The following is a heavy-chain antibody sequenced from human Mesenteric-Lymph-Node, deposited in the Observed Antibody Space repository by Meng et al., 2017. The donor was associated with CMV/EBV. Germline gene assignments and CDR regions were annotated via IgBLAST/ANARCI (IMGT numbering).Heavy chain of an antibody. D-gene: IGHD4-23*01. CDR3: TRGSVFHYSGNSDVFDV. J-gene: IGHJ3*01. CDR2: TYYRSKWYN. Sequence: SQTLSLTCAISGDSVSSNSAAWNWIRQSPSRGLEWLGRTYYRSKWYNDYEVSVKSRITINPDTSKNQFSLQMKSVTPEDTAMYYCTRGSVFHYSGNSDVFDVWGQGTMVTVSS. CDR1: GDSVSSNSAA. V-gene: IGHV6-1*01.